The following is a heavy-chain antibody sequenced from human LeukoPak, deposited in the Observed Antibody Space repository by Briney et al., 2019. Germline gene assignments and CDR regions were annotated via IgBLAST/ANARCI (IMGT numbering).Heavy chain of an antibody. V-gene: IGHV4-59*01. D-gene: IGHD6-13*01. CDR1: GGPIRSYY. CDR3: ARVSAAGMDFHYGMDV. CDR2: IHYSEST. Sequence: SETLSLTCTVSGGPIRSYYWSWMRQPPGKGLEWIGNIHYSESTNFNPSLKSRVAISVDTSKNQFSLNMRSVTAADTAVYYCARVSAAGMDFHYGMDVWGQGTMVLVSS. J-gene: IGHJ6*02.